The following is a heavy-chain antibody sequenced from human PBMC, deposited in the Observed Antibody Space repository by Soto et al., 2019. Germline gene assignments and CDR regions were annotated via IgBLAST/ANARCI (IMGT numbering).Heavy chain of an antibody. J-gene: IGHJ5*02. D-gene: IGHD3-3*01. CDR1: GGSISSGGYY. CDR2: IYYSGST. V-gene: IGHV4-31*03. Sequence: QVQLQESGPGLVKPSQTLSLTCTVSGGSISSGGYYWSWIRQHPGKGLEWIGYIYYSGSTYYNPSLKSRVTISVDTSKNQFSLKLSSVTVADTAAYYCARNYDFWSGPNWFDLWGQGTLVTVSS. CDR3: ARNYDFWSGPNWFDL.